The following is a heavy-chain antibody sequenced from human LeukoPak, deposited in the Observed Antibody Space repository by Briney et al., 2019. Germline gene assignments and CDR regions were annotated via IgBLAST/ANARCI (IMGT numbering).Heavy chain of an antibody. D-gene: IGHD3-10*01. J-gene: IGHJ5*02. V-gene: IGHV3-23*01. CDR3: AKDPGPYGSGTSGFDP. CDR2: ISGSGYST. CDR1: GFTFSSYA. Sequence: PGGSLRLSCAASGFTFSSYAMSWVRQAPGKGLEWVSVISGSGYSTYYADSVKGRFTISRDNSKNTLYLQMNSLRAEDTAVYYCAKDPGPYGSGTSGFDPWGQGTLVTVSS.